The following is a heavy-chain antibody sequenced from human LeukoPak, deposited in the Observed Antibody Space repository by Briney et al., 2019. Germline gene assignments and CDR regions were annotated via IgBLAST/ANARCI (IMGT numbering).Heavy chain of an antibody. Sequence: QPGGSLRLSCGASGFTFSSYGMHWVRQAPGKGLEWVAFISYDGSNKYYADSVKGRFTISRDNSKNTLYLQMNSLRAEDTAVYYCAKEGYYYYGMDVWGQGTTVTVSS. V-gene: IGHV3-30*18. CDR1: GFTFSSYG. CDR2: ISYDGSNK. CDR3: AKEGYYYYGMDV. J-gene: IGHJ6*02.